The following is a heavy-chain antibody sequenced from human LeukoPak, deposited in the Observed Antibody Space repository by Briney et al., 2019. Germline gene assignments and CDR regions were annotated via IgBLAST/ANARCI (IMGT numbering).Heavy chain of an antibody. D-gene: IGHD6-13*01. V-gene: IGHV4-38-2*01. CDR3: ASAPGPSLFDY. Sequence: SETLSLTCGVSGYSISSGYYWGWIRQPPGKGLEWIGSIYHSGSTYYNPSLRSRVAISVDTSKNQFSLKLSSVTAADTAVYYCASAPGPSLFDYWGQGTLVTVSS. CDR1: GYSISSGYY. J-gene: IGHJ4*02. CDR2: IYHSGST.